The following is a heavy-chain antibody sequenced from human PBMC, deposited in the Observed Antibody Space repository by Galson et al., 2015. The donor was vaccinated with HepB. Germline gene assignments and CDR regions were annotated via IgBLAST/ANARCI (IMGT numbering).Heavy chain of an antibody. Sequence: SGAEVKKPGESLRISCKGSGYSFTTYWISWVRQMPGKGLEWMGRIDPSDSYNNHSPSFQGHVTFSADKSISTAYLQWSSLKASDTAMYFCSRQKASGISSGYYNIEDAFDIWGQGTMVTVSS. D-gene: IGHD3-22*01. CDR1: GYSFTTYW. CDR3: SRQKASGISSGYYNIEDAFDI. J-gene: IGHJ3*02. CDR2: IDPSDSYN. V-gene: IGHV5-10-1*01.